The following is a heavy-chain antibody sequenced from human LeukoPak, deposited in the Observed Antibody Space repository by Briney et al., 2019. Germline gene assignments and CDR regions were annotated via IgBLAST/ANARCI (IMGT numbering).Heavy chain of an antibody. CDR1: GFTFSTYS. D-gene: IGHD6-13*01. Sequence: GGSLRLSCAASGFTFSTYSMTWVRQAPGKGLEWVSSITSSSSYIYYADSVKGRFTISRDNAKNSLYLQMNSLRAEDTAVYYCATEYSSSWQEFDYWGQGTLVTVSS. V-gene: IGHV3-21*01. J-gene: IGHJ4*02. CDR2: ITSSSSYI. CDR3: ATEYSSSWQEFDY.